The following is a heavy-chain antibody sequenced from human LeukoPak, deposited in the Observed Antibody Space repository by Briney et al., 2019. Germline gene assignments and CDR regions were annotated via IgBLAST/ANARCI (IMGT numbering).Heavy chain of an antibody. CDR3: ARQGADYFYYYIDV. D-gene: IGHD3-16*01. V-gene: IGHV4-61*02. J-gene: IGHJ6*03. CDR1: GGSISSGSYY. Sequence: SQTLSLTCTVSGGSISSGSYYWSWIRQPAGKGLEWIGRIYTSGSTNYNPSLKSRVTISVDTSKNQFSLKLSSVTAADTAVYYCARQGADYFYYYIDVWGEGTAVAVSS. CDR2: IYTSGST.